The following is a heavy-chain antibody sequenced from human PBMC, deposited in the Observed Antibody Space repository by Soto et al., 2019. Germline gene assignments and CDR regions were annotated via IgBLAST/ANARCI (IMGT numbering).Heavy chain of an antibody. Sequence: ASVKVSCKASGGTFSSYAISWVRQAPGQGLEWMGGIIPIFGTANYAQKFQGRVTITADESTSTAYMELSSLGSEDTAVYYCASAKETPGVNIVVVVAAMGKSYYYGMDVWGQGTTVTVSS. D-gene: IGHD2-15*01. V-gene: IGHV1-69*13. CDR3: ASAKETPGVNIVVVVAAMGKSYYYGMDV. J-gene: IGHJ6*02. CDR1: GGTFSSYA. CDR2: IIPIFGTA.